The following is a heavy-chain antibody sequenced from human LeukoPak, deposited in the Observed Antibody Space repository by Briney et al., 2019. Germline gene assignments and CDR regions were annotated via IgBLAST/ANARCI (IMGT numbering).Heavy chain of an antibody. D-gene: IGHD6-13*01. CDR3: VRVRQQLVRGGFDP. CDR1: GFTFSSYS. J-gene: IGHJ5*02. Sequence: GGSLRLSCAAYGFTFSSYSMNWVRQAPGKGLEWVSSISSSSSYKYYADSVKGRFTISRNNAKNSLYLQMNSLRAEDTAVYHCVRVRQQLVRGGFDPWGQGTLVTVSS. V-gene: IGHV3-21*01. CDR2: ISSSSSYK.